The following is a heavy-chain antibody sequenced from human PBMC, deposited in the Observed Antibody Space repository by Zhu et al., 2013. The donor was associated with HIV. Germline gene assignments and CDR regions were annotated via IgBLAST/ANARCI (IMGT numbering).Heavy chain of an antibody. V-gene: IGHV1-2*04. Sequence: QVQLVQSGAEVKKPGASVKVSCKASGYTFTGYYMHWVRQAPGQGLEWMGWINPNSGDTNYAQKFQGWVTMTRDTSISTAYMELSRLRSDDTAVYYCAREVTSGSGARDYDAFDSLGPRDNGHRLF. CDR2: INPNSGDT. D-gene: IGHD3-10*01. J-gene: IGHJ3*01. CDR1: GYTFTGYY. CDR3: AREVTSGSGARDYDAFDS.